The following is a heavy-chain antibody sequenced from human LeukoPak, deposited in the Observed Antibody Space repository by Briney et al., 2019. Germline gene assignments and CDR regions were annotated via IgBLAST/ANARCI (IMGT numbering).Heavy chain of an antibody. J-gene: IGHJ4*02. V-gene: IGHV3-21*06. CDR1: GFTFSRYG. Sequence: PGGSLSLSCATCGFTFSRYGMNWLRQAPGKGLEWVSSISSTGSYVFYADSVKGRFTISRDDAKNSVYLQMNSLRDEDTAVYYCARSDGGSENYWGQGILVTVSS. CDR2: ISSTGSYV. CDR3: ARSDGGSENY. D-gene: IGHD1-26*01.